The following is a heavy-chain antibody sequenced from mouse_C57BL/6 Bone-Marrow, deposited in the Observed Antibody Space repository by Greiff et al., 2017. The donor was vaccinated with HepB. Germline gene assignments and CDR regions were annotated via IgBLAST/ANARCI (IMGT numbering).Heavy chain of an antibody. CDR2: IYPGDGDT. Sequence: QVQLQQSGPELVKPGASVKISCKASGYAFSSSWMNWVKQRPGKGLEWIGRIYPGDGDTNYNGKVKGKATLTADKSSSTAYMQLSSLTSEDSAVYFCANYYGSSPYYFDYWGQGTTLTVSS. CDR3: ANYYGSSPYYFDY. V-gene: IGHV1-82*01. CDR1: GYAFSSSW. J-gene: IGHJ2*01. D-gene: IGHD1-1*01.